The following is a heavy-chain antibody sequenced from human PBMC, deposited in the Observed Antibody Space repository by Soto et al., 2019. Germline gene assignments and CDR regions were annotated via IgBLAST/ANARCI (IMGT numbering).Heavy chain of an antibody. D-gene: IGHD1-1*01. CDR2: INDDGIST. J-gene: IGHJ4*02. Sequence: GSLRLSCATSGFTFSMYWMHWVRQVPGKGPEWVSRINDDGISTNYADSVKGRFTISRDNAKNTLYLQMNALRVEDTAVYYCTRGPRSTSTGTGAFWGQGTLVTVSS. V-gene: IGHV3-74*01. CDR3: TRGPRSTSTGTGAF. CDR1: GFTFSMYW.